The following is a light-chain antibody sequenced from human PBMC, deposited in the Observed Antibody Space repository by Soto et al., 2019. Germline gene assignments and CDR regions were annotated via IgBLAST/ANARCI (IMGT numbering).Light chain of an antibody. Sequence: EIVLTQSPGTLSLSPGERATLSCRASQSGSSSYLAWYQQKPGQAPRLLIYGASSRATGIPDRFSGSGSGTDFTLTISRLEPEDFAVYYCQQYGSSPWTFGKGTXV. CDR3: QQYGSSPWT. CDR1: QSGSSSY. CDR2: GAS. V-gene: IGKV3-20*01. J-gene: IGKJ1*01.